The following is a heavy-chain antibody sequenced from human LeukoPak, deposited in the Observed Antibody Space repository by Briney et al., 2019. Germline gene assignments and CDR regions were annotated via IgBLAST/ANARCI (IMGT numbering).Heavy chain of an antibody. D-gene: IGHD4-17*01. Sequence: ASVKVSCKASGGTLSSYAISWVRQAPGQGLEWMGGIIPIFGTANYAQKFQGRVTITADESTSTAYMELSSLRSEDTAVYYCARDSQAMGDYPFDYWGQGTLVTVSS. CDR3: ARDSQAMGDYPFDY. CDR2: IIPIFGTA. J-gene: IGHJ4*02. V-gene: IGHV1-69*13. CDR1: GGTLSSYA.